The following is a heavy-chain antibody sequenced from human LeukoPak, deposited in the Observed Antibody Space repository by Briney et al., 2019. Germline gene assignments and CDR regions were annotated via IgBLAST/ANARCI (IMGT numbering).Heavy chain of an antibody. CDR2: ISSSGSTI. V-gene: IGHV3-48*03. D-gene: IGHD3-10*01. CDR3: ARAVSMVRGPPKALDAFDI. J-gene: IGHJ3*02. Sequence: QPGGSLRLSCAASGFTFSSYEMNWVRQAPGKGLEWVSYISSSGSTIYYADSVKGRFTISRDNAKNSLYLQMNSLRAEDTAVYYCARAVSMVRGPPKALDAFDIWGQGTMVTVSS. CDR1: GFTFSSYE.